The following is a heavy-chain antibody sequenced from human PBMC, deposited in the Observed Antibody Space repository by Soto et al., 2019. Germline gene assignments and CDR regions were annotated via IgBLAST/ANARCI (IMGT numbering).Heavy chain of an antibody. V-gene: IGHV3-30*18. CDR2: ISYDGSNK. CDR1: GFTFSSYG. D-gene: IGHD3-22*01. Sequence: GGSLRLSCAASGFTFSSYGMHWVRQAPGKGLEWVAVISYDGSNKYYADSVKGRFTISRDNSKNTLYLQMNSLRAEDTAVYYCAKDGHYDSSGYLYYFDYWGQGTLVTVSS. J-gene: IGHJ4*02. CDR3: AKDGHYDSSGYLYYFDY.